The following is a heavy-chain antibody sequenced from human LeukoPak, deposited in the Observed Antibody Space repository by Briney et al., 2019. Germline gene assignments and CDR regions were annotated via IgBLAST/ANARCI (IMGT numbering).Heavy chain of an antibody. CDR2: IAVGSGNT. D-gene: IGHD1-20*01. CDR1: GFTFSTSA. Sequence: GTSVKVSCKASGFTFSTSAMQGGRQGRGQRLEWIGWIAVGSGNTNYAQKFQERVTITRDMSTSTAYMELSSLRSEDTAVYYCAADYNWNLDYYYYYGMDVWGLGTTVTVSS. J-gene: IGHJ6*02. CDR3: AADYNWNLDYYYYYGMDV. V-gene: IGHV1-58*02.